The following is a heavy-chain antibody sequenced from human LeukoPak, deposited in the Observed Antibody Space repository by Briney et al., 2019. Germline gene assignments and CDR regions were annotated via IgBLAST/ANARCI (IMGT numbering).Heavy chain of an antibody. CDR1: GGSFSGYY. D-gene: IGHD3-10*01. CDR2: INHSGST. CDR3: ARDTITRGLDY. J-gene: IGHJ4*02. Sequence: SETLSLTCAVYGGSFSGYYWSWIRQPPGKGLEWIGEINHSGSTNYNPSLKSRVTISVDTSKNQFSLKLTSVTAADTAVYFCARDTITRGLDYWGQGTLVTVSS. V-gene: IGHV4-34*01.